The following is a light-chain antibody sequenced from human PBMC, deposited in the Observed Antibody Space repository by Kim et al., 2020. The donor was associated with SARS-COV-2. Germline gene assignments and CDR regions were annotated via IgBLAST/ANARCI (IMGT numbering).Light chain of an antibody. J-gene: IGKJ1*01. CDR2: WVS. V-gene: IGKV2-30*02. CDR3: LQGSLWPPLT. CDR1: QRLGHRDGGTY. Sequence: APLSRTSRQRLGHRDGGTYLDWFHQKPSPSPRRLIFWVSNRDPGVPDKFSGSRLGTDFTLANIRGEGDDVGFYYCLQGSLWPPLTFGQGTKVDSK.